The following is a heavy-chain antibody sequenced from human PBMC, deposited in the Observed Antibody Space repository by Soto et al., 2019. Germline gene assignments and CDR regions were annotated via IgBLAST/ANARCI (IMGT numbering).Heavy chain of an antibody. V-gene: IGHV3-48*01. CDR1: GFTFSSYS. J-gene: IGHJ5*02. CDR3: ARDGCSGSNCLNWFDP. CDR2: ISSSSTTK. Sequence: EVQLVESGGGLVQPGGSLRLSCAASGFTFSSYSMNWVRQAPGKGLEWVSYISSSSTTKYYAESVKGRFTISRDNAKNXLKRQMNSLRAEDTAVYYCARDGCSGSNCLNWFDPWGQGTLVTVSS. D-gene: IGHD2-15*01.